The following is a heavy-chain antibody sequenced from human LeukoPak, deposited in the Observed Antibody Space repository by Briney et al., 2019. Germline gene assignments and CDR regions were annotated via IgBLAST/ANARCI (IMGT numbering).Heavy chain of an antibody. V-gene: IGHV1-46*01. CDR2: INPSGGST. D-gene: IGHD4-17*01. CDR3: ARGYGDFDN. J-gene: IGHJ4*02. CDR1: GYTFTGYH. Sequence: GASVKVSCKASGYTFTGYHKHWVRQAPGQALEWMGIINPSGGSTNYAQKFQGRVTMTRDKSTRTVYMELSSLRSADTAIYYCARGYGDFDNWGQGALVTVSS.